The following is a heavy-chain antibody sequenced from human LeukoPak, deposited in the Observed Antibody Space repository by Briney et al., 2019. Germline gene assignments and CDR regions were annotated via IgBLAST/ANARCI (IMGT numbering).Heavy chain of an antibody. D-gene: IGHD6-6*01. CDR1: GFTFSSYA. J-gene: IGHJ4*02. Sequence: GSLRLSCAASGFTFSSYAMSWVRQAPGKGLEWVSAISGSGSSTYYADSVKGRFTISRDNPKNTLYLQMNSLRVEDTAVYYCAKDRPKLLAPFDYWGQGILVTVSS. V-gene: IGHV3-23*01. CDR2: ISGSGSST. CDR3: AKDRPKLLAPFDY.